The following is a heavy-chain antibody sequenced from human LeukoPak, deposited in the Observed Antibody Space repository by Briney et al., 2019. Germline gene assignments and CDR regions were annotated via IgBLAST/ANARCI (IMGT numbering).Heavy chain of an antibody. Sequence: ASVKVSCKASGGTFSSYAISWVRQAPGQGLEWMGGIIPIFGTANYAQKFQGRVTITADKSTSTAYMELSSLRSEDTAVYYCARYFYSNNPFDPWGQGTLVTVSS. CDR2: IIPIFGTA. V-gene: IGHV1-69*06. D-gene: IGHD6-13*01. CDR1: GGTFSSYA. CDR3: ARYFYSNNPFDP. J-gene: IGHJ5*02.